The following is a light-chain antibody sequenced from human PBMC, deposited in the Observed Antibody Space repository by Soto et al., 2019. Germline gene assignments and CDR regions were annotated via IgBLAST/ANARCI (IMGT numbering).Light chain of an antibody. V-gene: IGLV1-40*01. J-gene: IGLJ3*02. CDR3: SSYTDSGSLRL. Sequence: QSVLKQPPSVSGAPGQRVTISCTGGSSNIGAGYDVHWYQQLPGTAPILLIYGDNNRPSGVPDRFSGSKSGTSASLAITGLQTEDEAVYYCSSYTDSGSLRLFGGGTKVTVL. CDR2: GDN. CDR1: SSNIGAGYD.